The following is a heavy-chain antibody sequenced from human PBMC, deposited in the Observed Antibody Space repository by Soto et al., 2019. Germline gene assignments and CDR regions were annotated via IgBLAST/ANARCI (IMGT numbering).Heavy chain of an antibody. CDR2: INAYSGNT. CDR1: GYTSTNYG. V-gene: IGHV1-18*01. Sequence: GASVKVSCKASGYTSTNYGMHWVRQAPGQRLEWMGWINAYSGNTNYAQKFQGRITMTTDTSTSTAYMELRSLRSDDTAVYYCARDLSGFWSGYGDYYYYYMDVWGKGTTVTVSS. J-gene: IGHJ6*03. D-gene: IGHD3-3*01. CDR3: ARDLSGFWSGYGDYYYYYMDV.